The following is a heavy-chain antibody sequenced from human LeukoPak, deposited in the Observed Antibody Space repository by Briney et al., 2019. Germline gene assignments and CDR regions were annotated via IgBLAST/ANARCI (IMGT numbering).Heavy chain of an antibody. CDR2: IKQDGSEK. D-gene: IGHD5-12*01. CDR1: GFTFSSYW. Sequence: AGGSLRLSCAASGFTFSSYWMNWVRQAPGRGLEWVANIKQDGSEKYYVDSAKGRFTISRDNAKNSLYLQMNSLRVEDTAVYYCARGISGSYDYGGQGTLVTVSS. V-gene: IGHV3-7*03. J-gene: IGHJ4*02. CDR3: ARGISGSYDY.